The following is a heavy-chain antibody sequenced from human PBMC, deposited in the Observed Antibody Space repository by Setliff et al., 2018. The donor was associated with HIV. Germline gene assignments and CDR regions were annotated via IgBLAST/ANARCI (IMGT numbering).Heavy chain of an antibody. J-gene: IGHJ4*02. D-gene: IGHD3-16*01. CDR2: IYYSVST. CDR1: GGSMNSHY. CDR3: ARERSLITNRRYFDS. Sequence: SETLSLTCTVSGGSMNSHYWSWIRQSPGRGLEWIGYIYYSVSTKYNPSLKSRVTISVDTSKNQFSLKVSSVTAADTAVYYCARERSLITNRRYFDSWGQGTLVTVSS. V-gene: IGHV4-59*11.